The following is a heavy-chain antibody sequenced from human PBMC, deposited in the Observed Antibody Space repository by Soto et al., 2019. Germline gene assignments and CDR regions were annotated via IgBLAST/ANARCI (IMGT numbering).Heavy chain of an antibody. V-gene: IGHV1-69*02. D-gene: IGHD5-12*01. Sequence: QVQLVQSGAEVKKPGSSVKVSCKASGGTFSSYTISWVRQAPGQGLEWMGRIIPILGIAKYAQKFQGRVTLTADKSTSTAYMELVSLRSEHTAVHYPASFLVADVAFDILGQGTMVTVSS. CDR2: IIPILGIA. J-gene: IGHJ3*02. CDR1: GGTFSSYT. CDR3: ASFLVADVAFDI.